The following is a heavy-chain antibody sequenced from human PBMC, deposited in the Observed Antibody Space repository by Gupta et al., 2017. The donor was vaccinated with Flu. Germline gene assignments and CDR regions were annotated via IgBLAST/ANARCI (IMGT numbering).Heavy chain of an antibody. J-gene: IGHJ3*01. CDR1: GFTFSRNG. CDR2: IYFDGSNE. V-gene: IGHV3-33*01. Sequence: QVQRVESGGGVVQPGRSLRVSCAASGFTFSRNGMHWVRPTPGLGLEWVAVIYFDGSNEYYADSVKGRFTISRDNSKSTLYLQMNSLRAEDTAVYYCARWNLGYCTSTGCHGDALDLWGQGTMVTVSS. CDR3: ARWNLGYCTSTGCHGDALDL. D-gene: IGHD2-2*01.